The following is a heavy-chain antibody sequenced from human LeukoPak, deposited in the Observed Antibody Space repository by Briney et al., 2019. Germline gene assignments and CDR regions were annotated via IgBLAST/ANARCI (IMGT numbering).Heavy chain of an antibody. CDR1: GFTFSSYG. V-gene: IGHV3-30*19. J-gene: IGHJ4*02. D-gene: IGHD3-3*01. CDR3: ARARGFTIFGVVIITSGICGDCYSLDY. CDR2: ISYDGSNK. Sequence: GGSLRLSCAASGFTFSSYGMHWVRQAPGKGLEWVAVISYDGSNKYYADSVKGRFTISRDNSKNTLYLQMNSLRAEDTAVYYCARARGFTIFGVVIITSGICGDCYSLDYWGQGTLVTVSS.